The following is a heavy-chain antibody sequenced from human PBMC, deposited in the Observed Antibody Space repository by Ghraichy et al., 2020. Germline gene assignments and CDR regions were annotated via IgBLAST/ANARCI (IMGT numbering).Heavy chain of an antibody. J-gene: IGHJ4*02. CDR2: ISYDGSNK. V-gene: IGHV3-30*18. CDR3: AKVVGGYNQGDY. CDR1: GFTFSSYG. Sequence: GGSLRLSCAASGFTFSSYGMHWVRQAPGKGLEWVAVISYDGSNKYYADSVKGRFTISRDNSKNTLYLQMNSLRAEDTAVYYCAKVVGGYNQGDYWGQGTLVTVSS. D-gene: IGHD5-24*01.